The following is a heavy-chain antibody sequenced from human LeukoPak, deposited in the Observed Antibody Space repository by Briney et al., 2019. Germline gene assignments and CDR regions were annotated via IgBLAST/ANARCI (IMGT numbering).Heavy chain of an antibody. V-gene: IGHV3-7*01. CDR2: IGEDGSAK. J-gene: IGHJ4*02. CDR3: VAGGYLRY. Sequence: GGSLRLSCVASGFTCSTYWMRWIRLVPGKGLEWVANIGEDGSAKYYVDSVKGRFTISRDNAKNSLYLEMNSLTTDDTAVYYCVAGGYLRYWGQGILVTVSP. CDR1: GFTCSTYW. D-gene: IGHD6-19*01.